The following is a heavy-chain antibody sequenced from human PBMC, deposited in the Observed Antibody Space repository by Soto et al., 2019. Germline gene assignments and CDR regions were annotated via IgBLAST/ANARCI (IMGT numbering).Heavy chain of an antibody. CDR3: GKGTWGAFDI. J-gene: IGHJ3*02. CDR2: ITSGSGGGT. D-gene: IGHD7-27*01. Sequence: EVQLLESGGGLVQPGGSLRLSCVASGFTFSSSAMSWVRQAPGKGLEWVSHITSGSGGGTYYADSVKCRFTISRDNAKNTLYMQMHSLRVEDTAVYYCGKGTWGAFDIWGHGTLVTVSS. CDR1: GFTFSSSA. V-gene: IGHV3-23*01.